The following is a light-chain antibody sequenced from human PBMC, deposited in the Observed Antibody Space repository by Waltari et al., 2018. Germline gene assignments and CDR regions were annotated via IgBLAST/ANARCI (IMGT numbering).Light chain of an antibody. J-gene: IGLJ2*01. CDR3: QTWGTGIVV. CDR2: LNTDGGH. Sequence: QLVLTQPPSASASLGASVKLTCTLSSGHSCFVIAWHQQQPGKGPRYLMTLNTDGGHTKGDGIPDRFSGSTSGAERYLTIASLQSEDEADYFCQTWGTGIVVFGGGTKLTVL. CDR1: SGHSCFV. V-gene: IGLV4-69*01.